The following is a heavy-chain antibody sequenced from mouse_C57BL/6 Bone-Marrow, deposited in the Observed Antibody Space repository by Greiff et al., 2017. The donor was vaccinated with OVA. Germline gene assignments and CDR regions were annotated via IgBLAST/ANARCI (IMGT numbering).Heavy chain of an antibody. J-gene: IGHJ2*01. CDR3: ARSRYYGSSYFDY. D-gene: IGHD1-1*01. CDR1: GYTFTDYN. Sequence: EVQLQQSGPELVKPGASVKIPCKASGYTFTDYNMDWVKQSPGKSLEWIGDINPNNGGTIYNQKFKGKATLTVDKSSSTAYMDHRSLTSEDTAVYYCARSRYYGSSYFDYWGQGTTLTVSS. CDR2: INPNNGGT. V-gene: IGHV1-18*01.